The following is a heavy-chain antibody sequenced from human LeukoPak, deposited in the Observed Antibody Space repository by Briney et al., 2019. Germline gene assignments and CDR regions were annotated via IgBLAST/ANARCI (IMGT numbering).Heavy chain of an antibody. Sequence: SVKLSCKASGGTCSSYAISWVRQAPGQGLEWMGGIIAIFGTANYAQKFQGRATITADKSTSTAYMELSSLRSEDTAVYYCARAPPYGSGYYFDYWGQGTLVTVSS. CDR2: IIAIFGTA. V-gene: IGHV1-69*06. D-gene: IGHD3-10*01. CDR1: GGTCSSYA. CDR3: ARAPPYGSGYYFDY. J-gene: IGHJ4*02.